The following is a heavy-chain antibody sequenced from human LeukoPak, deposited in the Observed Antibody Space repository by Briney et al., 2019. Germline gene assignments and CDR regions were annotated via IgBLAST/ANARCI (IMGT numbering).Heavy chain of an antibody. CDR3: ASRLRIAAAGSGNNY. Sequence: GGSLRLSCAASGFTFSSYSMNWVRQAPGKGLEWVSSISSSSSYIYYADSVKGRFTISRDNAKNSLYLQMNSLRAEDTAVYYCASRLRIAAAGSGNNYWGQGTLVTVSS. J-gene: IGHJ4*02. CDR2: ISSSSSYI. D-gene: IGHD6-13*01. CDR1: GFTFSSYS. V-gene: IGHV3-21*01.